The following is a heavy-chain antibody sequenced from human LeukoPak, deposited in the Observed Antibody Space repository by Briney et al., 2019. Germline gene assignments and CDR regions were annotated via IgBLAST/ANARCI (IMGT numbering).Heavy chain of an antibody. D-gene: IGHD3-22*01. CDR2: IDSGGST. CDR3: ARDYYDSSGYYPYYFDY. J-gene: IGHJ4*02. CDR1: GFTVSSNY. Sequence: GGSLRLSCAASGFTVSSNYMSWVRQAPGKGLEWVSVIDSGGSTNYADSVKGRFTISRDNSKNTLYLQMTSLRAEDTAVYYCARDYYDSSGYYPYYFDYWGQGTLVTVSS. V-gene: IGHV3-53*01.